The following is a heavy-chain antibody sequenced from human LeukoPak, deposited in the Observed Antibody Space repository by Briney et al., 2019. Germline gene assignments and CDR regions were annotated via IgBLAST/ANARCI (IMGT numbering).Heavy chain of an antibody. J-gene: IGHJ6*02. V-gene: IGHV3-48*01. D-gene: IGHD3-22*01. Sequence: TGGSLRLSCAASEFAFSTYNMNWVRQAPGKGLEWVSYISTGSSTTYYADSVKGRFTISRDNVENSLYLQMNSLRAEDTAVYYCAKAEPLYSSGYYYYGMDVWGQGTTVTVSS. CDR2: ISTGSSTT. CDR3: AKAEPLYSSGYYYYGMDV. CDR1: EFAFSTYN.